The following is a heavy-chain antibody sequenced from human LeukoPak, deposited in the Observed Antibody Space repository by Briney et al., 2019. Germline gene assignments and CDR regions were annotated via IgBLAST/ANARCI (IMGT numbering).Heavy chain of an antibody. V-gene: IGHV3-23*01. Sequence: PGGSLRLSCAASGFTFSNYAMNWVHQAPGKGLEWVSGIIGSGDGTYYADSVKGRFSISRDNSKNTLYLQMDSLRAEDTAVYYCAKGGSGSYYRYYFDCWGQGTLVTVSS. J-gene: IGHJ4*02. CDR2: IIGSGDGT. CDR3: AKGGSGSYYRYYFDC. CDR1: GFTFSNYA. D-gene: IGHD1-26*01.